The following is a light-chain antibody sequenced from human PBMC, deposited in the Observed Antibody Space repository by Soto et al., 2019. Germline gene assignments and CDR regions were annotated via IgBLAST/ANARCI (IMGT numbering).Light chain of an antibody. Sequence: QSVLTQPASVSGSPGQSITISCTGTSSDHGSYNLVSWYQHHPGKAPKLIIYEATKRPSGISSRFSGSKSGYTASLTISGLQAEDEAFYSCFSYAGRDTLVVSGGGTQLTVL. CDR3: FSYAGRDTLVV. V-gene: IGLV2-23*01. CDR1: SSDHGSYNL. CDR2: EAT. J-gene: IGLJ2*01.